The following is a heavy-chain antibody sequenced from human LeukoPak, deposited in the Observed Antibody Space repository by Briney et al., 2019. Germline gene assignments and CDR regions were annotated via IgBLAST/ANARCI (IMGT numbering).Heavy chain of an antibody. V-gene: IGHV3-48*01. D-gene: IGHD6-13*01. Sequence: PGGPLRLSCAASGFTFSSYSMNWVRQAAGKGLEWVSYISSSSSTIYYADSVKGRFTISRDNAKNSLYLQMNSLRAEDTAVYYCARDVAAADYWGQGTLVTVSS. CDR3: ARDVAAADY. J-gene: IGHJ4*02. CDR1: GFTFSSYS. CDR2: ISSSSSTI.